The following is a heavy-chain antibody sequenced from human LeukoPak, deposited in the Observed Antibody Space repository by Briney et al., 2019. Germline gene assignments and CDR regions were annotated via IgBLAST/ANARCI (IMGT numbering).Heavy chain of an antibody. CDR3: ARAEYYDSSGPTGYDY. J-gene: IGHJ4*02. V-gene: IGHV4-59*01. D-gene: IGHD3-22*01. CDR1: GGSISSYY. Sequence: PSETLSLTCTVSGGSISSYYWSWIRQPPGKGLEWIGYIYYSGSTSYNPSLKSRVTISVDTSKNQFSLKLSSVTAADTAVYYCARAEYYDSSGPTGYDYWGQGTLVTVSS. CDR2: IYYSGST.